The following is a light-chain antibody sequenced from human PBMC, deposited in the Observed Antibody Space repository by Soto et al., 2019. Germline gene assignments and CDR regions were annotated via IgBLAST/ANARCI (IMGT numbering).Light chain of an antibody. CDR2: DAS. CDR1: ESISNR. V-gene: IGKV1-5*01. J-gene: IGKJ2*01. Sequence: DVQLTQSPSTLSASLGDRVTITCRASESISNRLAWYQQKPGKAPKVLIYDASSLESGVPSRFTGSRCGTEFTLSIRSLEPDDFATYYCQQYNSFSNTFGQGTKLEFK. CDR3: QQYNSFSNT.